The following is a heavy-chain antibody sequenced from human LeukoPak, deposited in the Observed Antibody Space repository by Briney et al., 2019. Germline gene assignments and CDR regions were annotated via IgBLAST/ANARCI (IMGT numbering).Heavy chain of an antibody. J-gene: IGHJ4*02. CDR1: GGTFSSYA. CDR2: IIPILGIA. Sequence: ASVKVSCKATGGTFSSYAISWVRQAPGQGHEWMGRIIPILGIANYAQKFQGRVTITADKSTSTAYMELSSLRSEDTAVYYCARDSRGSGSFGSHYFDYWGQGTLVTVSS. CDR3: ARDSRGSGSFGSHYFDY. D-gene: IGHD3-10*01. V-gene: IGHV1-69*04.